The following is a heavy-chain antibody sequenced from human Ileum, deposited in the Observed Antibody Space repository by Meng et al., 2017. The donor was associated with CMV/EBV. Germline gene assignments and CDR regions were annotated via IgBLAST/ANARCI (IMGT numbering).Heavy chain of an antibody. CDR3: AKQRVTLLMNWDFDQ. J-gene: IGHJ4*02. CDR2: ISISGDRT. CDR1: GFTFSNYA. Sequence: GESLKISCAASGFTFSNYAMSWVRQAPGKGLEWVSAISISGDRTYYPDSVRGRFTISRDNSKNTVFLEMTSLRPEDSATYYCAKQRVTLLMNWDFDQWGQGTQVTVSS. V-gene: IGHV3-23*01. D-gene: IGHD2-21*02.